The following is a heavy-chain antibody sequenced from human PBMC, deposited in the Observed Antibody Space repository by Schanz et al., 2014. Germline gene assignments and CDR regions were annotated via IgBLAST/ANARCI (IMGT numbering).Heavy chain of an antibody. V-gene: IGHV1-18*01. D-gene: IGHD3-3*01. CDR1: GYIFINSG. J-gene: IGHJ4*02. Sequence: QVQLVQSGPEVKKPGATVKVSCKASGYIFINSGISWVRQAPGQGLEWMGWISVYNHNKEYDQKFQRRFTMTTDTSTSTAYMALTDLRSDDTAVYYCARDRRFFDRDDLYYFDSWGQGTLVTVSS. CDR3: ARDRRFFDRDDLYYFDS. CDR2: ISVYNHNK.